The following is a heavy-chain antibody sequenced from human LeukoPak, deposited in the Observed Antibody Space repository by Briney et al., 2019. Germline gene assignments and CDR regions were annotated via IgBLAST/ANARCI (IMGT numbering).Heavy chain of an antibody. J-gene: IGHJ4*02. CDR3: ARNDYGDYKSDY. Sequence: ASVKVSCKASGYTFTGYYMHWVRQAPGQGLEWMGWINPNSGGTNYAQKFQGRVTMTRDTSISTAYTELSRLRSDDTAVYYCARNDYGDYKSDYWGQGTLVTVSS. D-gene: IGHD4-17*01. V-gene: IGHV1-2*02. CDR2: INPNSGGT. CDR1: GYTFTGYY.